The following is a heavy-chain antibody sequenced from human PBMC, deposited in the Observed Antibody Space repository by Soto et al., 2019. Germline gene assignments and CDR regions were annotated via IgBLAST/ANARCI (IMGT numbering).Heavy chain of an antibody. V-gene: IGHV3-74*01. CDR3: ARDLEWVLYDY. D-gene: IGHD3-3*01. J-gene: IGHJ4*02. CDR2: VSHDGSTT. CDR1: GFTFSNYV. Sequence: GSLLRACAASGFTFSNYVMHWVRQAPGKGLVWVSRVSHDGSTTSYADSVKGRFTISRDNSKNTLYLQMNSLRDEDTAVYYCARDLEWVLYDYWGQGTQVTVYS.